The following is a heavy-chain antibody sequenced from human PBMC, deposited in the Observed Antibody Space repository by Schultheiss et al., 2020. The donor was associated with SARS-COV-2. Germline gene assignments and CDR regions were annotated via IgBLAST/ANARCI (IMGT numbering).Heavy chain of an antibody. CDR2: IYSGGST. Sequence: GGSLRLSCAASGFTVSSNYMSWVRQAPGKGLEWVSVIYSGGSTYYADSVKGRFTISRDNSKNTLYLQMNSLRAEDTAVYYCARGPHYSGSYYGMDVWGQGTTVTVSS. CDR1: GFTVSSNY. J-gene: IGHJ6*02. D-gene: IGHD1-26*01. V-gene: IGHV3-66*01. CDR3: ARGPHYSGSYYGMDV.